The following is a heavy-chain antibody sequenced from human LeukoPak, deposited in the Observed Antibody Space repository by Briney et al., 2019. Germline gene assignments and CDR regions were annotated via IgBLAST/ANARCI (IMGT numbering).Heavy chain of an antibody. V-gene: IGHV1-46*01. CDR2: INPSGGST. CDR1: GYTFTSYY. CDR3: ARSAAAGIVYYYYYGMDV. J-gene: IGHJ6*02. Sequence: ASVKVSCKASGYTFTSYYMHWVRQAPGQGLEWMGIINPSGGSTSYAQKFQGRVTMTRDTSTSTVYTELSSLRSEDTAVYYCARSAAAGIVYYYYYGMDVWGQGTTVTVSS. D-gene: IGHD6-13*01.